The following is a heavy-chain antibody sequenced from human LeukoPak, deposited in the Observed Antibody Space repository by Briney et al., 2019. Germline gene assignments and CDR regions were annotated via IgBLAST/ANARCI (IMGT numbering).Heavy chain of an antibody. CDR1: GFTFSSYT. V-gene: IGHV3-21*01. D-gene: IGHD2-8*01. J-gene: IGHJ4*02. CDR3: AREEYCTNGVCSYFDY. CDR2: ISSSSSYI. Sequence: GGSLRLSCAASGFTFSSYTMNWVRQAPGKGLEWVSCISSSSSYIYYADSVKGRFTISRDNAKNSLYLQMNSLRGEDTAFYYCAREEYCTNGVCSYFDYWGQGTLVTVSS.